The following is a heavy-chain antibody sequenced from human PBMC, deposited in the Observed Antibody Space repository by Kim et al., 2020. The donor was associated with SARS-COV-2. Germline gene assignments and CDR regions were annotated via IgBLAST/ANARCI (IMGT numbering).Heavy chain of an antibody. J-gene: IGHJ4*02. V-gene: IGHV3-30*04. Sequence: GGSLRLSCAASGFTFSSYAMHWVRQAPGKGLEWVAVISYDGSNKYYADSVKGRFTISRDNSKNTLYLQMNSLRAEDTAVYYCARDDDSQPSGYWGQGTLVTVSS. D-gene: IGHD3-22*01. CDR1: GFTFSSYA. CDR3: ARDDDSQPSGY. CDR2: ISYDGSNK.